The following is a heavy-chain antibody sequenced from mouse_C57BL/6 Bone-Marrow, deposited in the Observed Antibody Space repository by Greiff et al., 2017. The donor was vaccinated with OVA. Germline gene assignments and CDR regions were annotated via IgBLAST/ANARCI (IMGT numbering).Heavy chain of an antibody. CDR3: TIYRY. V-gene: IGHV14-4*01. Sequence: EVQLQQSGAELVRPGASVKLSCTASGFNIKDDYMHWVKERPEQGLEWIGWIDPENGDTEYASKFQGKATITADTSSKTVYLHLSSLTSEDTAVYYSTIYRYWGQGTPLTVSS. D-gene: IGHD5-1-1*01. CDR1: GFNIKDDY. J-gene: IGHJ2*01. CDR2: IDPENGDT.